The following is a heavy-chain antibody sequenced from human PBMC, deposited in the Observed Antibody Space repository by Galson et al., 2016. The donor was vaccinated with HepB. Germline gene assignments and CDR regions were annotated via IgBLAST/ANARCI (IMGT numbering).Heavy chain of an antibody. D-gene: IGHD4-17*01. CDR2: IWYDGSKT. J-gene: IGHJ4*02. CDR3: AREDHGAYAAFDS. CDR1: GFNFSSYA. V-gene: IGHV3-33*01. Sequence: SLRLSCAASGFNFSSYAMHWVRQAPGKGLEWVAVIWYDGSKTYYADSVKGRFTISRDNSKNTLYLQMNSLRAEDTAVYYCAREDHGAYAAFDSWGQGTLVTVSS.